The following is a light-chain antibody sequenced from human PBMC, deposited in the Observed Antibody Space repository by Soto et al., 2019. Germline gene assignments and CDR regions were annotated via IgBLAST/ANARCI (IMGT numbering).Light chain of an antibody. CDR1: SSDIGFYNY. Sequence: QSALTQPASVSGSLGHSITISCTGTSSDIGFYNYVSWYQQHPGKAPKLIIYEVSYRPSGVSNRFSASKSANTASLTISGLQAEDEADYYCNSYATSNSLIFGGGTKLTVL. CDR3: NSYATSNSLI. V-gene: IGLV2-14*01. J-gene: IGLJ2*01. CDR2: EVS.